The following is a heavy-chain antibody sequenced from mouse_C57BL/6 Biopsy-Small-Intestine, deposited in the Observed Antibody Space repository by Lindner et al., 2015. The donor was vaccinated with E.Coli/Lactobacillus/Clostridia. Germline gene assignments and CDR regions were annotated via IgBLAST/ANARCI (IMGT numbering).Heavy chain of an antibody. D-gene: IGHD2-13*01. V-gene: IGHV5-6-2*01. CDR2: INSNGGST. CDR1: GFTFSTYA. CDR3: ARHDPFDYGDYDPMELRKGNAMDY. J-gene: IGHJ4*01. Sequence: VQLQESGGALVKPGGSLKLSCAASGFTFSTYAMSWVRQTPEKRLEWVAAINSNGGSTYYPDTVKDQFTISRDNAKNTLYLQISSLRSEDTALYCCARHDPFDYGDYDPMELRKGNAMDYWGQGTSVTVSS.